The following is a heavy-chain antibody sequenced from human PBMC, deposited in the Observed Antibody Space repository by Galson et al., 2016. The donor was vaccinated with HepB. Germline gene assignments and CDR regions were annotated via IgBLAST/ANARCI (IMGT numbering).Heavy chain of an antibody. CDR3: AKAYGSGSSFYYYYGMDV. V-gene: IGHV3-74*01. CDR2: INSDGSST. Sequence: SLRLSCAASGFTFSSYWMHWVRQAPGKGLVWVSRINSDGSSTSYADSVKGRFTISRDNAKNTLYLQMNSLGAEDTAVYYCAKAYGSGSSFYYYYGMDVWGQGTTVTVSS. J-gene: IGHJ6*02. D-gene: IGHD3-10*01. CDR1: GFTFSSYW.